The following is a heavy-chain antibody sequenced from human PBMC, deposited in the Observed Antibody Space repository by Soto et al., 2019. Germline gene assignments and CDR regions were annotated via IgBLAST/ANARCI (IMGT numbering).Heavy chain of an antibody. J-gene: IGHJ6*02. CDR1: GGSISSYY. CDR3: ARLRGYYYGSGSYYPPYGMDV. Sequence: SETLSLTCTVSGGSISSYYWSWIRQPPGKGLEWIGYIYYSGSTGSTNYNPSLKSRVTISVDTSKNQFSLKLNSVTAADTAVYYWARLRGYYYGSGSYYPPYGMDVWGQGTTVTVSS. V-gene: IGHV4-59*01. CDR2: IYYSGSTGST. D-gene: IGHD3-10*01.